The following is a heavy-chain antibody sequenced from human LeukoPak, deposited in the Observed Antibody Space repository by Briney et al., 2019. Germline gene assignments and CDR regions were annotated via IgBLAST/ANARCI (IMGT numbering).Heavy chain of an antibody. Sequence: SETLSLTCAVYGGSFSGYYWSWIRQPPGKGLEWIGEINHSGSTNYNPSLKSRVTISVDTSKNQFSLKLSSVTAADTAVYYCARRDLRELDYWGQGTLVTVSS. CDR1: GGSFSGYY. CDR2: INHSGST. J-gene: IGHJ4*02. CDR3: ARRDLRELDY. V-gene: IGHV4-34*01. D-gene: IGHD1-7*01.